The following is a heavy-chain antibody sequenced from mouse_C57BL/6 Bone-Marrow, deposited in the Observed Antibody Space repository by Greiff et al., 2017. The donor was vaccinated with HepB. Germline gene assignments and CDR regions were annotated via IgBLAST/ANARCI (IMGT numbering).Heavy chain of an antibody. D-gene: IGHD2-2*01. Sequence: QVQLQQPGAELVMPGASVKLSCKASGYTFTSYWMHWVKQRPGQGLEWIGEIDPSDSYTNYNQKFKGKSTLTADKSSSTAYMQLSSLTYEDSAVYYCARGRWLRDYWGQGTTLTVSS. CDR3: ARGRWLRDY. CDR2: IDPSDSYT. V-gene: IGHV1-69*01. CDR1: GYTFTSYW. J-gene: IGHJ2*01.